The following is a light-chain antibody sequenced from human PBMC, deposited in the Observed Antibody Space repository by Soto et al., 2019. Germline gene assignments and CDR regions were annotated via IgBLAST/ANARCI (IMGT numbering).Light chain of an antibody. CDR2: EVS. J-gene: IGLJ2*01. CDR1: SSDVGGYNY. V-gene: IGLV2-8*01. CDR3: SSYAGRNNLVV. Sequence: QSARTQPPSASGSPGQSVTISCTGTSSDVGGYNYVSWYQQHPGKAPKLMIYEVSKRPSGVPDRFSGSKSGDTASLTVSGLRAEDEADYYCSSYAGRNNLVVFGGGTKLTVL.